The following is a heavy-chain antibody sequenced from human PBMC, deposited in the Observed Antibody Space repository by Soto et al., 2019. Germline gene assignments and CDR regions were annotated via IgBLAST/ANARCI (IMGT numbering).Heavy chain of an antibody. CDR2: ISAYNGNT. CDR3: ARVISWLKYDILTGYDLFDY. CDR1: GYTLTSYG. V-gene: IGHV1-18*01. J-gene: IGHJ4*02. Sequence: ASVKVSCKASGYTLTSYGISWVRQAPGQGLEWMGWISAYNGNTNYAQKLQGRVTMTTDTSTSTAYMELRSLRSDDTAVYYCARVISWLKYDILTGYDLFDYWGQGTLVTVS. D-gene: IGHD3-9*01.